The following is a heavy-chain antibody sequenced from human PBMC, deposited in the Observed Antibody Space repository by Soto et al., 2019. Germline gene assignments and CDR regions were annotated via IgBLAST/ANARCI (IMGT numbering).Heavy chain of an antibody. CDR2: IIPIFGTA. Sequence: QVQLVQSGAEVKKPGSSVKVSCKASGGTFSSYAISWVRQAPGQGLEWMGGIIPIFGTANYAQKFQGRVTITADESTSTAYMELISLRSEDTAVYYCARDRDDCSGGSCYSYYYYGMDVWGQGTTVTVSS. CDR1: GGTFSSYA. V-gene: IGHV1-69*01. CDR3: ARDRDDCSGGSCYSYYYYGMDV. D-gene: IGHD2-15*01. J-gene: IGHJ6*02.